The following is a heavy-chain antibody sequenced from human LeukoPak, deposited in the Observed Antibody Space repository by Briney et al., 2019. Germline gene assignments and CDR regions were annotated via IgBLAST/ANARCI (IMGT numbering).Heavy chain of an antibody. CDR1: GYTFSSYY. V-gene: IGHV1-46*01. D-gene: IGHD3-10*01. CDR2: INPSRGST. CDR3: ARRRVRDNWFDP. Sequence: ASVKVSCKASGYTFSSYYMFWVRQAPGQGLEWMGIINPSRGSTSYAQRFQGRVTMTRDMSTSTAYMELSRLRSDDTAVYYCARRRVRDNWFDPWGQGTLVTVSS. J-gene: IGHJ5*02.